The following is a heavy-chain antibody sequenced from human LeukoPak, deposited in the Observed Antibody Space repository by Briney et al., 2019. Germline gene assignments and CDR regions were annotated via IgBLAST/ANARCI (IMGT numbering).Heavy chain of an antibody. V-gene: IGHV3-30*03. CDR2: ISYDGSNK. D-gene: IGHD5-12*01. J-gene: IGHJ4*02. CDR1: GFTFSSYG. CDR3: ASGYDSTI. Sequence: GGSLRLSCAASGFTFSSYGMHWVRQAPGKGLEWVAVISYDGSNKYYADSVKGRFTISRDNSKNTLYLQMNSLRAEDTAVYYCASGYDSTIWGQGTLVTVSS.